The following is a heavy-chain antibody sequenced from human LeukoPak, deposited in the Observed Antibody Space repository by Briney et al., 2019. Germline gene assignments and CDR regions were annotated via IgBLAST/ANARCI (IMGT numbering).Heavy chain of an antibody. CDR3: AKDQAYGSGTYYIDY. CDR1: GFTFSSYG. D-gene: IGHD3-10*01. Sequence: PGRSLRLSCAASGFTFSSYGMHWVRQAPGKGLEGVAITSYDGSNKYYVDSVKGRFTISRDNSKSTLYLQMNTVRAEDTAVYYCAKDQAYGSGTYYIDYWGQGTLVTVSS. V-gene: IGHV3-30*18. CDR2: TSYDGSNK. J-gene: IGHJ4*02.